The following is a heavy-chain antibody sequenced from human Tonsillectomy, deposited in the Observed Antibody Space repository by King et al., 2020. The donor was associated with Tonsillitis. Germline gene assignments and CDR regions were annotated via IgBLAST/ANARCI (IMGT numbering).Heavy chain of an antibody. CDR1: GGSISGGSYY. Sequence: VQLQESGPGLVKPSQNLSLTCTVSGGSISGGSYYWSWIRQPAGKGLEWIGRIYSSGLTNYNPSLRSRVTISVDTSKNQFSLRLSSVTAADTGVYYCARRGRGGNDAFDIWGQGTMVTVSS. CDR3: ARRGRGGNDAFDI. D-gene: IGHD3-10*01. V-gene: IGHV4-61*02. J-gene: IGHJ3*02. CDR2: IYSSGLT.